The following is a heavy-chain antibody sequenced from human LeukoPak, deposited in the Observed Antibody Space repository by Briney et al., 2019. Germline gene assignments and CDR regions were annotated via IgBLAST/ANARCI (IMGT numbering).Heavy chain of an antibody. V-gene: IGHV4-38-2*02. CDR3: ARGYFSWYFDL. Sequence: PSETLSLTCTVSGYSISSGYYWGWIRQPPGKGLEWIGSIYHSGSTYYNPSLKSRVTISVDTSKNQFSLKLSSVTAADTAVYYCARGYFSWYFDLWGRGTLVTVSS. D-gene: IGHD2/OR15-2a*01. CDR2: IYHSGST. J-gene: IGHJ2*01. CDR1: GYSISSGYY.